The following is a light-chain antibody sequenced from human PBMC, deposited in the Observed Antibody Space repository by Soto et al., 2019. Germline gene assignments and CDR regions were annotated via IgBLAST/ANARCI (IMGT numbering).Light chain of an antibody. CDR3: VLLCSGEWV. Sequence: QAEVTQEPSLTVSPGGTVTLTCALTTGAVTSDYYPNWFQRKPGQALRTLIYRTNNKHSWTPARFSGSLLGGKAALTLSGVQPEDEADYYCVLLCSGEWVFGGGTKLTVL. CDR1: TGAVTSDYY. V-gene: IGLV7-43*01. J-gene: IGLJ3*02. CDR2: RTN.